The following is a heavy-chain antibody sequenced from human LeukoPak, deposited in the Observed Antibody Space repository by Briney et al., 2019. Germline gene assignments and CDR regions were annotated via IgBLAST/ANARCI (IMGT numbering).Heavy chain of an antibody. V-gene: IGHV3-7*01. CDR3: ARDRGWIQHDI. Sequence: GGSLRLSCAASGFSFSDSWMTWIRQAPGKGLEWVAFIKGDGSAKKYVDSVKGRFTISRDNAKNSLFLQMNSLRAEDTAVYYCARDRGWIQHDIWGQGTMVTVSS. D-gene: IGHD5-18*01. CDR2: IKGDGSAK. CDR1: GFSFSDSW. J-gene: IGHJ3*02.